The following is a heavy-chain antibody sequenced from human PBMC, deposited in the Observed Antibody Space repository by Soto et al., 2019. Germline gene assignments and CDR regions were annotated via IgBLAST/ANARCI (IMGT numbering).Heavy chain of an antibody. CDR2: ISAYSGGT. Sequence: ASVKVSCKASGYTFTSYGISWVRQAPGQGLEWMGWISAYSGGTNYAQKFQGWVTMTRDTSISTAYMELGRLRSDDTAVYYCARGLSSIAARPEYYYMDVWGKGTTVTVSS. CDR3: ARGLSSIAARPEYYYMDV. J-gene: IGHJ6*03. CDR1: GYTFTSYG. V-gene: IGHV1-2*04. D-gene: IGHD6-6*01.